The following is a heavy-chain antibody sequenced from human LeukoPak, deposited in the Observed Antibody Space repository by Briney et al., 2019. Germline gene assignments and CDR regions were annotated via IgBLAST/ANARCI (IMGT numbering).Heavy chain of an antibody. V-gene: IGHV3-48*03. J-gene: IGHJ1*01. CDR3: ASSTTMVRGVIEYFQH. CDR2: ISSSGSTI. CDR1: GFTFSSYE. D-gene: IGHD3-10*01. Sequence: GGSLRLSCAASGFTFSSYEMNRVRQAPGKGLEWVSYISSSGSTIYYADSVKGRFTISRDNAKNSLYLQMNSLRAEDTAVYYCASSTTMVRGVIEYFQHWGQGTLVTVSS.